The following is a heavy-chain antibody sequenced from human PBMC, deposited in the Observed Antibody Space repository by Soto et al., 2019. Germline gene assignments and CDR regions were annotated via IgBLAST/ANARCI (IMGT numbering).Heavy chain of an antibody. CDR1: GGSISSYY. CDR3: ARGSLGDYGDYVIY. V-gene: IGHV4-59*12. CDR2: IYYSGST. J-gene: IGHJ4*02. Sequence: SETLSLTCTVSGGSISSYYWSWIRQPPGKGLEWIGYIYYSGSTNYNPSLKSRVTISVDTSKNQFSLKLSSVTAADTAVYYCARGSLGDYGDYVIYWGQGTLVTVSS. D-gene: IGHD4-17*01.